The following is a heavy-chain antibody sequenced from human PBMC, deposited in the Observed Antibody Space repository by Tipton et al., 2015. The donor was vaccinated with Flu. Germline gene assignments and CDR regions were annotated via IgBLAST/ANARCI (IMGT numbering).Heavy chain of an antibody. V-gene: IGHV4-39*07. CDR3: ARDDRSYYFDY. CDR1: GGSISRSSYY. J-gene: IGHJ4*02. D-gene: IGHD3-22*01. Sequence: TLSLTCTVSGGSISRSSYYWGWIRQPPGKGLEWIGSIYYSGSTYYNPSLKSRVTISVDASKNQFSLKLSSVTAADTAVYYCARDDRSYYFDYWGQGTLVTVSS. CDR2: IYYSGST.